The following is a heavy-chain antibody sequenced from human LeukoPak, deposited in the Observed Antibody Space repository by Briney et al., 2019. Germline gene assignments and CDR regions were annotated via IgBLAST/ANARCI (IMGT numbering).Heavy chain of an antibody. Sequence: SETLSLTCTVSGGSISSGGYYWSWIRQPPGKGLEWIGYIYHSGSTYYNPSLKSRVTISVDRSKNQFSLKLSSVTAADTAVYYCARGQWRGAFDIWGQGTMVTVSS. CDR2: IYHSGST. J-gene: IGHJ3*02. V-gene: IGHV4-30-2*01. CDR3: ARGQWRGAFDI. D-gene: IGHD2-8*01. CDR1: GGSISSGGYY.